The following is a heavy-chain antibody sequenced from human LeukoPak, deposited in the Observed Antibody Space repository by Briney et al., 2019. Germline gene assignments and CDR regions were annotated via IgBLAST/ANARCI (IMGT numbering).Heavy chain of an antibody. CDR3: AREPRYSYGYGY. CDR2: IYSGGST. CDR1: GFTVSSNY. Sequence: GGSLRLSCAASGFTVSSNYMSWVRQAPGKGLEWVSVIYSGGSTYYADSVKGRFTISRDNSKNTLYLQMNSLRAEDTAVYYCAREPRYSYGYGYWGQGTLVTVSS. J-gene: IGHJ4*02. D-gene: IGHD5-18*01. V-gene: IGHV3-53*01.